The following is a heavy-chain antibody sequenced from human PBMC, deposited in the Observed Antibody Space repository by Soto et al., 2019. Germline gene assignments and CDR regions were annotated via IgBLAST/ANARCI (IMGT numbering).Heavy chain of an antibody. CDR2: IIPNYGTA. CDR1: GYTFTSYG. J-gene: IGHJ4*02. Sequence: ASVKVSCKASGYTFTSYGISWVRQAPGQGLEWMGWIIPNYGTANYAQKFQGRVTITADESTSTAYMELSSLRSEDTAVYYCAIEYSSSPPYYPIGYWGQGTLVTVSS. CDR3: AIEYSSSPPYYPIGY. D-gene: IGHD6-6*01. V-gene: IGHV1-69*13.